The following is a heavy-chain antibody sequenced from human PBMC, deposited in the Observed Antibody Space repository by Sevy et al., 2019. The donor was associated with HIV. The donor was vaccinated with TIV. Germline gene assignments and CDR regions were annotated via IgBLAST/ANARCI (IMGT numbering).Heavy chain of an antibody. V-gene: IGHV3-7*01. J-gene: IGHJ4*02. CDR3: VRGGLASATDFDY. Sequence: GGSLRLSCEVSGFTFSNYWMTWVRQAPGKGLEWVANIKEDGSDKYYGDSVKGRFSLSRDNAKNSLYLQMDSLRAEDTAVYYCVRGGLASATDFDYWGQGTLVTVS. CDR2: IKEDGSDK. D-gene: IGHD2-15*01. CDR1: GFTFSNYW.